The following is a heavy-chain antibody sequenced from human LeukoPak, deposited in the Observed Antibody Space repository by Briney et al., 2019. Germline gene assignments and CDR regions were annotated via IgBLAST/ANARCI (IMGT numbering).Heavy chain of an antibody. Sequence: GGSLRLSCAASGFTFSSYAMHWVRQAPGKGLEWVAVISYDGSNKYYADSVKGRFTISRDNSKNTLYLQMNSLRAEDTAVYYCARATQLLQAFDIWGQGTMVTVSS. CDR2: ISYDGSNK. D-gene: IGHD2-2*01. CDR1: GFTFSSYA. CDR3: ARATQLLQAFDI. J-gene: IGHJ3*02. V-gene: IGHV3-30-3*01.